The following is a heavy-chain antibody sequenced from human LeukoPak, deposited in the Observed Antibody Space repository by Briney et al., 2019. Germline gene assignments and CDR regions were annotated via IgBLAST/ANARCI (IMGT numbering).Heavy chain of an antibody. CDR3: ERDYVCGTYDPDY. D-gene: IGHD3-16*01. J-gene: IGHJ4*02. CDR1: GFTFSSYW. V-gene: IGHV3-7*01. Sequence: GGSLRLLCAASGFTFSSYWMSWFRQIPGKGLEWLGNIKTDGSEKYYLDSVRGRFTITRDNAKNSLFLQMNSLRGEDTAVYYCERDYVCGTYDPDYWGQGTLVTVTS. CDR2: IKTDGSEK.